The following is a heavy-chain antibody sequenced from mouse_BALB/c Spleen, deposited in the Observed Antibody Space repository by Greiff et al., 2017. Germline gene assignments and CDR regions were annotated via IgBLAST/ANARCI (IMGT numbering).Heavy chain of an antibody. D-gene: IGHD1-1*01. CDR3: ARDNYGSDWYFDV. CDR1: GFSLTSYG. Sequence: VQRVESGPGLVAPSQSLSITCTVSGFSLTSYGVHWVRQPPGKGLEWLGVIWAGGSTNYNSALMSRLSISKDNSKSQVFLKMNSLQTDDTAMYYCARDNYGSDWYFDVWGAGTTVTVSS. J-gene: IGHJ1*01. V-gene: IGHV2-9*02. CDR2: IWAGGST.